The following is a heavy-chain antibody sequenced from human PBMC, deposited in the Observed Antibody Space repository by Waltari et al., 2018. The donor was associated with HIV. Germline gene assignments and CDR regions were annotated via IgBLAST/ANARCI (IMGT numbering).Heavy chain of an antibody. V-gene: IGHV3-49*03. J-gene: IGHJ6*02. CDR3: TRGGYCSSTSCYFMDV. CDR1: GFTFGDYA. D-gene: IGHD2-2*01. CDR2: IRSKAYGGTT. Sequence: EVQLVESGGGLVQPGRSLRLSCTASGFTFGDYAMSWFRQAPGKGLEWVGFIRSKAYGGTTEYAASVKGRFTISRDDSKSIAYLQMNSLKTEDTAVYYCTRGGYCSSTSCYFMDVWGQGTTVTVSS.